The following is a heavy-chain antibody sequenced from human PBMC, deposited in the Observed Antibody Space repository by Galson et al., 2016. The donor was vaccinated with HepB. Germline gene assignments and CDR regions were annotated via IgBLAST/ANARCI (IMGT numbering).Heavy chain of an antibody. CDR3: ARDRYTIGPGAFDI. CDR1: GFTFSSYG. Sequence: SLRLSCAASGFTFSSYGMHWVRQAPGKGLEWVAVISYDGSNKYYADSVKGRFTISRDNSKNTLYLQMNSLRAEDTAVYYCARDRYTIGPGAFDIWGQGTMVTVSS. V-gene: IGHV3-30*03. J-gene: IGHJ3*02. D-gene: IGHD6-19*01. CDR2: ISYDGSNK.